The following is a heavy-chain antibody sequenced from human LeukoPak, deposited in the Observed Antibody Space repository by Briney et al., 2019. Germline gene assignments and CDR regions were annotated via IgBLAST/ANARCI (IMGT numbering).Heavy chain of an antibody. CDR1: GFTFSNAW. D-gene: IGHD2-2*03. V-gene: IGHV3-15*01. CDR2: IKSKTDGGTT. CDR3: AKDDWIFSKAFDI. J-gene: IGHJ3*02. Sequence: GGSLRLSCAASGFTFSNAWMSWVRQAPGKGLEWVGRIKSKTDGGTTDYAAPVKGRFTISRDNSNNTLYLQMDSLGTEDTAVYYCAKDDWIFSKAFDIWGQGTMVTVSS.